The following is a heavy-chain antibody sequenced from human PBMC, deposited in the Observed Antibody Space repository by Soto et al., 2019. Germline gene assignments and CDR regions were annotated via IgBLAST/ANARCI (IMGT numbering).Heavy chain of an antibody. J-gene: IGHJ4*02. V-gene: IGHV3-33*01. Sequence: PGGSLRLSCAASGITFSSYGMHWVRQAPGKGLEWVAVIWYDGSNKYYADSVKGRFTISRDNSKNTLYLQMNSLRAEDTAVYYCARTETYDSSGPINYWGQGTLVTVSS. CDR1: GITFSSYG. CDR3: ARTETYDSSGPINY. CDR2: IWYDGSNK. D-gene: IGHD3-22*01.